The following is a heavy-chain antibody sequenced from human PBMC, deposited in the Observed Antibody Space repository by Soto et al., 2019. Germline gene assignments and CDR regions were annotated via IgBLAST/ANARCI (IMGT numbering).Heavy chain of an antibody. D-gene: IGHD5-12*01. J-gene: IGHJ4*02. CDR3: ARLSGYDPAGAADK. V-gene: IGHV4-30-4*01. CDR2: TYYSGGS. Sequence: HVQLQESGPGLVKASQTLSLTCTLSGASVSSAEHYWSWLRQPPGKGLEWIGYTYYSGGSYYNASLQRRVSISVDTSQNQFSLKLTSVTAADTAVYYCARLSGYDPAGAADKWGPGILVSVSS. CDR1: GASVSSAEHY.